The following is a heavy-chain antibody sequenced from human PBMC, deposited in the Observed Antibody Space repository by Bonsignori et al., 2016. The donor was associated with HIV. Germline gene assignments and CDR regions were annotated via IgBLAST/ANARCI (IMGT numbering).Heavy chain of an antibody. V-gene: IGHV1-2*02. J-gene: IGHJ5*01. D-gene: IGHD1-14*01. CDR2: INPDSGDT. CDR3: ATIKSGLFRTGDS. Sequence: QVHLVQSGAEVKKPGASVKVSCEASGYTFSDYFMHWVRQAPGQGLEWMGWINPDSGDTKYAPKFQGRVTMTWDTSLSIAYLELSRLTSDDTAFYYCATIKSGLFRTGDSWGQG. CDR1: GYTFSDYF.